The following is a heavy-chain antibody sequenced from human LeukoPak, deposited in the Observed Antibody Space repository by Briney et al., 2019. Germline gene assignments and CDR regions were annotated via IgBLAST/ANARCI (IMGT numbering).Heavy chain of an antibody. J-gene: IGHJ4*02. CDR1: GGTFSSYA. CDR3: ARGTTVVKFLEPFDY. Sequence: GASVKVSCKASGGTFSSYAISWVRQAPGQGLEWMGGIIPIFGTANYAQKFQGRVTITADESTSTAYMELSSLRSEDTAVYYCARGTTVVKFLEPFDYWGQGTLVTVSS. CDR2: IIPIFGTA. D-gene: IGHD4-23*01. V-gene: IGHV1-69*13.